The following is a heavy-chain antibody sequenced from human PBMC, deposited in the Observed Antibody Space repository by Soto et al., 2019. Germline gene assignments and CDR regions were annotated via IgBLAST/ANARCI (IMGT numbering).Heavy chain of an antibody. V-gene: IGHV3-23*01. Sequence: EVQLLESGGGPVQPGGSLRLSCAASGFTFSTYGMGWVRQAPEKGLEWVSYSGSGGSTYYADSVRGRFTISRDNSRNTLYLQVNSLRAEDTAVYYCAKYNEGNTALDYWGQGTLVTVSS. CDR2: SGSGGST. J-gene: IGHJ4*02. CDR1: GFTFSTYG. CDR3: AKYNEGNTALDY. D-gene: IGHD1-20*01.